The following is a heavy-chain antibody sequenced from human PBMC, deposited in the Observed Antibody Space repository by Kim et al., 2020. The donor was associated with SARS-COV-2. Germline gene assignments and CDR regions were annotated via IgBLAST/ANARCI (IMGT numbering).Heavy chain of an antibody. D-gene: IGHD6-6*01. J-gene: IGHJ6*02. CDR2: TYYRSKWYN. Sequence: SQTLSLTCAISGDSVSSNSAAWNWIRQSPSRGLAWLGRTYYRSKWYNDYAVSVKSRITINPDTSKNQFSLQLNSVTPEDTAVYYCARVGYSSSSIYYGMDVWGQGTTVTVSS. V-gene: IGHV6-1*01. CDR1: GDSVSSNSAA. CDR3: ARVGYSSSSIYYGMDV.